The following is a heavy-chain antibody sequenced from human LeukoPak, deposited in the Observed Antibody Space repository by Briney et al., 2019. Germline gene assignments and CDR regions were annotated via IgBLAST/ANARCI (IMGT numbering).Heavy chain of an antibody. CDR2: ISGSGNNV. CDR3: VRDAVQADTPFYFDI. Sequence: GGSLRLSCSPSGFTLASYSMSWVRQAPGKGLQWVSFISGSGNNVLYADSVKGRFTISRDNAENSLYLQMDSLRVEDTAVYYCVRDAVQADTPFYFDIWGQGALVTVSS. CDR1: GFTLASYS. J-gene: IGHJ4*02. D-gene: IGHD2-15*01. V-gene: IGHV3-48*01.